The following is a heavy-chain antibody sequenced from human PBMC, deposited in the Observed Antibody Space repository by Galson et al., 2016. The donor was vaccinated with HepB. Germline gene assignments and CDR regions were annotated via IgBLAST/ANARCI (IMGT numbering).Heavy chain of an antibody. Sequence: SLRLSCAASGFTFSDYYMSWIRQAPGKGLEWVSYISSSGSLIYYADSVKGRFTISRDNAKNSLYLQMNSLRVEDTAVYYRARGPFMITFGGVFFDYWGQGTLVTVSS. J-gene: IGHJ4*02. CDR3: ARGPFMITFGGVFFDY. CDR2: ISSSGSLI. CDR1: GFTFSDYY. V-gene: IGHV3-11*01. D-gene: IGHD3-16*01.